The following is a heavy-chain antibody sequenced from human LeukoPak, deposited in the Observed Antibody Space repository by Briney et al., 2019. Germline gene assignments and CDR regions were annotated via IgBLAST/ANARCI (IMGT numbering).Heavy chain of an antibody. J-gene: IGHJ4*02. D-gene: IGHD6-13*01. CDR3: ARSKGVAAAGTDDY. Sequence: GASVKVSCKASGGTFSSYAISWVRQAPGQGLEWMGWISAYNGNTNYAQKLQGRVTMTTDTSTSTAYMELRSLRSDDTAVYYCARSKGVAAAGTDDYWGQGTLVTVSS. V-gene: IGHV1-18*01. CDR1: GGTFSSYA. CDR2: ISAYNGNT.